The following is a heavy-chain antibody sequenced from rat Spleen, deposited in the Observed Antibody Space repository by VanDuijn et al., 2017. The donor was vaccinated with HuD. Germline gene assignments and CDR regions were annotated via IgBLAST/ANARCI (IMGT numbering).Heavy chain of an antibody. J-gene: IGHJ1*01. Sequence: EVQLVESGGGLVQPGRSLKLSCVASGFTFSRYWMYWSRQAPGKGLEWVSSINYDGTVTYHRDSVKGRFTISGDNARSTLYLQMDGLRSEDTATYYCTTARNVPSYWYFDFWGPGTMVTVSS. V-gene: IGHV5-58*01. CDR2: INYDGTVT. CDR1: GFTFSRYW. CDR3: TTARNVPSYWYFDF. D-gene: IGHD1-12*01.